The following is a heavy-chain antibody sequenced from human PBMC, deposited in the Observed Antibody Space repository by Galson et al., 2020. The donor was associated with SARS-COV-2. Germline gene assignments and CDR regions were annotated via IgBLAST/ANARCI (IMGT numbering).Heavy chain of an antibody. CDR2: ISSNGGST. CDR3: ATDAFDI. Sequence: QLGESLKISCAASGFTFSSYAMHWVRQAPGKGLEYVSAISSNGGSTYYANSVKGRFTISRDNSKNTLYLQMGSLRAEDMAVYYCATDAFDIWGQGTMVTVSS. CDR1: GFTFSSYA. V-gene: IGHV3-64*01. J-gene: IGHJ3*02.